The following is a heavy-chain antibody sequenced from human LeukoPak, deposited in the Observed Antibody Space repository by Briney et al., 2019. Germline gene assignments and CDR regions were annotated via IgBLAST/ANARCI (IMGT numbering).Heavy chain of an antibody. CDR2: ISGSGGST. CDR3: AKDQGSSWYAGYFDY. CDR1: GFTFSDFY. V-gene: IGHV3-23*01. Sequence: PGGSLRLSCAASGFTFSDFYMSWIRQAPGKGLEWVSAISGSGGSTYYADSVKGRFTISRDNSKNPLYLQMNSLRAEDTAVYYCAKDQGSSWYAGYFDYWGQGTLVTVSS. J-gene: IGHJ4*02. D-gene: IGHD6-13*01.